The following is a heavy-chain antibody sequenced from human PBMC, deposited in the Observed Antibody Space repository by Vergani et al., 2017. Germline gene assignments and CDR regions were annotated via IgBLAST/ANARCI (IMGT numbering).Heavy chain of an antibody. D-gene: IGHD3-22*01. CDR3: VNGYYYDQSGLASFDY. CDR1: GLMFNNYG. V-gene: IGHV3-30*18. Sequence: QLVESGGGLVQPGRSLRLSCETSGLMFNNYGMHWVRQAPGKGLEWVAVISSDGSNKHYADSVKGRFTISRDNSQNTLYLQMDSLTAEDTAIYFCVNGYYYDQSGLASFDYWGQGTLVTVSS. CDR2: ISSDGSNK. J-gene: IGHJ4*02.